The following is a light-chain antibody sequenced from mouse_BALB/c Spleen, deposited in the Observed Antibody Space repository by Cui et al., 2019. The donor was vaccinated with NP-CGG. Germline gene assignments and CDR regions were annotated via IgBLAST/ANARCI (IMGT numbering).Light chain of an antibody. CDR1: TGAVTTSNY. Sequence: AVLTQKYALTTSPGETVTLTCRSNTGAVTTSNYANWVQEKPDHLFTGLIGGTNNRAPGVPARFSGSLIGDKAALTITGAQTEDEAIYFCALWYSNHWVFGGGTKLTVL. V-gene: IGLV1*01. CDR3: ALWYSNHWV. J-gene: IGLJ1*01. CDR2: GTN.